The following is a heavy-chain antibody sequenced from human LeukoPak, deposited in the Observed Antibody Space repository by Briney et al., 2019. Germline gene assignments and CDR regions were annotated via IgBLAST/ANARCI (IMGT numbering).Heavy chain of an antibody. CDR3: AKGGHYYYMDV. D-gene: IGHD3-16*01. V-gene: IGHV3-30*04. Sequence: GGSLRLSCAASGFTFSSYVMHWVRQAPGKGLEWVAIISYDGSNKYYADSVKGRFTISRDNSKNTLYLQMNSLRAEDTAVYYCAKGGHYYYMDVWGKGTTVTISS. J-gene: IGHJ6*03. CDR2: ISYDGSNK. CDR1: GFTFSSYV.